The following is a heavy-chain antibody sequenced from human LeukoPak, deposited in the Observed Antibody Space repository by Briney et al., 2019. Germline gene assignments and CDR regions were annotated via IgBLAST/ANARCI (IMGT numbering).Heavy chain of an antibody. CDR3: ARPKDSSSWYGDAFDI. Sequence: SVKVSCKASGGTFSSHAISWVRQAPGQGLEWMGGIIPIFGTANYAQKFQGRVTITTDESTSTAYMELSSLRSEDTAVYYCARPKDSSSWYGDAFDIWGQGTMVTVSS. CDR2: IIPIFGTA. D-gene: IGHD6-13*01. J-gene: IGHJ3*02. V-gene: IGHV1-69*05. CDR1: GGTFSSHA.